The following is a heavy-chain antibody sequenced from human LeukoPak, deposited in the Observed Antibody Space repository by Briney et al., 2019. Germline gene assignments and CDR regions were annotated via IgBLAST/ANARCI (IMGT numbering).Heavy chain of an antibody. D-gene: IGHD2-2*01. CDR3: ARGTDYQLPLLDC. V-gene: IGHV1-46*01. Sequence: GASVKVSCKASGYTFISYDINWVRQAPGQGLEWMGIINPSGGSTSYAQKFQGRLTMTRDTSTSTVYMELSSLRSEDTAVYYCARGTDYQLPLLDCWGQGTLVTVSS. J-gene: IGHJ4*02. CDR2: INPSGGST. CDR1: GYTFISYD.